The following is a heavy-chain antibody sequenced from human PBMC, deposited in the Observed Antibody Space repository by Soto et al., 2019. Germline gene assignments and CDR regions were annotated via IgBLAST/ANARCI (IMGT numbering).Heavy chain of an antibody. J-gene: IGHJ6*02. Sequence: QVQLEESGPGLVKPSETLFLTCTVSGGSISSHYWSWVRQAPGKGLEWIGCIYYRGNTFYNPSLKSRGTISVDTSNNQFSLKLDSVTPADTAVYYCARDGREASGIDVWGQGTAVTVSS. CDR2: IYYRGNT. CDR3: ARDGREASGIDV. CDR1: GGSISSHY. D-gene: IGHD1-26*01. V-gene: IGHV4-59*11.